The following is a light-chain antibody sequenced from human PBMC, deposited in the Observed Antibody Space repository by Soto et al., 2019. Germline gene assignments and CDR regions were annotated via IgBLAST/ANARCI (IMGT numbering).Light chain of an antibody. V-gene: IGLV2-8*01. CDR1: SSDVGGYNY. CDR3: SAYAGSNIL. CDR2: EVS. Sequence: QSALTQPPSASGSPGQSVTISCTGTSSDVGGYNYVSWYQQHPGKAPKLIIYEVSKRPSGVPDRFSGSKSGNTASLTVSGLQAVDEADYYCSAYAGSNILFGGGTKLTVL. J-gene: IGLJ2*01.